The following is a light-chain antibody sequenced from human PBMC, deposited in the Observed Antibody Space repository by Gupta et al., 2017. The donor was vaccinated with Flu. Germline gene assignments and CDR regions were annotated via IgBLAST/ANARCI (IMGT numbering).Light chain of an antibody. J-gene: IGLJ3*02. CDR3: CSYAGSYTWV. V-gene: IGLV2-11*01. CDR2: DVN. Sequence: QSALTQPRSVSGSPGQSVTISCTGTSSDVGGYNYVSWYQQYPGKAHKLRIYDVNKRPAGVPDRFSGSKSGNTASLTISGLQEDEEADYYCCSYAGSYTWVFGGGTKLTVL. CDR1: SSDVGGYNY.